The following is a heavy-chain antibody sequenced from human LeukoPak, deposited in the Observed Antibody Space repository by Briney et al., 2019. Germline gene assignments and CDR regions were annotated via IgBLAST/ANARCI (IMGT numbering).Heavy chain of an antibody. CDR2: ISSSSTYI. CDR1: GFCLSSYY. Sequence: VGSLRLSCPPSGFCLSSYYINWVRQDPGKGLEWVSSISSSSTYIYYADSVKGRFNISRDNAKNSLYLQMNSLRAEDRAVYYCARDPQFRCFDYWGQGTLVTVSS. V-gene: IGHV3-21*01. J-gene: IGHJ4*02. CDR3: ARDPQFRCFDY.